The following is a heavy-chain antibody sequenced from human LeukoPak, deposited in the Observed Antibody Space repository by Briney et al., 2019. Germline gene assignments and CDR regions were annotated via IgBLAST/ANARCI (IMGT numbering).Heavy chain of an antibody. CDR3: VSSSGWSFDDDY. J-gene: IGHJ4*02. V-gene: IGHV3-33*01. CDR1: GFTFSSYG. D-gene: IGHD6-19*01. CDR2: IWYDGSNK. Sequence: PGGSLRLSCAASGFTFSSYGMHWVRQAPGKGLEWVAVIWYDGSNKYYADSVKGRFTISRDNSKNTQYLQMNSLRAEDTAVYYCVSSSGWSFDDDYWGQGTLVTVSS.